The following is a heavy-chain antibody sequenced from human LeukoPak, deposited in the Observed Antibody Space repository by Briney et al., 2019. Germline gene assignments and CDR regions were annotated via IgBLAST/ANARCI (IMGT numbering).Heavy chain of an antibody. CDR2: IIPILGIA. CDR1: GGTFSSYA. Sequence: SVRVSCKASGGTFSSYAISWVRQAPGQGLEWMGRIIPILGIANYAQKFQGRVTITADKSTSTAYMELSSLRSEDTAVYYCARAKDYSNYGVYFDYWGQGTLVTVSS. V-gene: IGHV1-69*04. D-gene: IGHD4-11*01. CDR3: ARAKDYSNYGVYFDY. J-gene: IGHJ4*02.